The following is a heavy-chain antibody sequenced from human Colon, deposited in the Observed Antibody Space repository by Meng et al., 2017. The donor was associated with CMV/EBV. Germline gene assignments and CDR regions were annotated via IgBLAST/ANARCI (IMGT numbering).Heavy chain of an antibody. Sequence: GESLKISCAGSGFIFSNYAMTWVRQAPGKGLEWVSTISTTGSTYYADSVKGRFTISRDNSKNTLYLQMSSLRAEDTALYYCARDSPHEQQLLRGIDYWGQGTLVTVSS. CDR1: GFIFSNYA. J-gene: IGHJ4*02. V-gene: IGHV3-23*01. D-gene: IGHD6-13*01. CDR3: ARDSPHEQQLLRGIDY. CDR2: ISTTGST.